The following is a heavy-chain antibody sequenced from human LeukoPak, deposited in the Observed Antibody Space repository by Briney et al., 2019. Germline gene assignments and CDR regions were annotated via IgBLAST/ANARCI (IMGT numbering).Heavy chain of an antibody. D-gene: IGHD2-2*02. V-gene: IGHV5-51*01. CDR1: GYSFTSYW. Sequence: KVGESLKISCKGSGYSFTSYWIGWVRQMPGKGLEWMGIIYPGDSVTRYSPSFQGQVTISADKSISTAYLQWSSLKASDTAMYYCARQVEYCSSTSCYNFQHWGQGTLVTVSS. CDR2: IYPGDSVT. J-gene: IGHJ1*01. CDR3: ARQVEYCSSTSCYNFQH.